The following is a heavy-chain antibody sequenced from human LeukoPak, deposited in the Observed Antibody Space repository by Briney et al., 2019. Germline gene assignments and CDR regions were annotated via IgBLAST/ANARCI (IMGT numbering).Heavy chain of an antibody. CDR3: ASESSGWYFSSAN. CDR1: GDSVSSKRAA. V-gene: IGHV6-1*01. CDR2: TYYRSKWYF. D-gene: IGHD6-19*01. Sequence: SQTLSLTCAISGDSVSSKRAAWNWIRQSPSRGLEWLGRTYYRSKWYFDYALSVKSRITINPDTSKNQLSLQLNSVTPEDTAVYYCASESSGWYFSSANWGQGTLVTVSS. J-gene: IGHJ4*02.